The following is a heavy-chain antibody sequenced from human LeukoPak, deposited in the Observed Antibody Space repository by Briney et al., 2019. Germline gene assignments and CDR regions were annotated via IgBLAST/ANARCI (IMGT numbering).Heavy chain of an antibody. V-gene: IGHV3-23*01. CDR1: GFTFSSYA. J-gene: IGHJ6*02. Sequence: PGGSLRLSCAASGFTFSSYAMSWVRQAPGKGLEWVSAISGSGGSTYYADSVKGRFTISRDNSKNTLYLQMNSLRAEDTAVYYCAKDQAGSTYYDILTGYYTYYYYYGMDVWGQGTTVTVSS. CDR2: ISGSGGST. CDR3: AKDQAGSTYYDILTGYYTYYYYYGMDV. D-gene: IGHD3-9*01.